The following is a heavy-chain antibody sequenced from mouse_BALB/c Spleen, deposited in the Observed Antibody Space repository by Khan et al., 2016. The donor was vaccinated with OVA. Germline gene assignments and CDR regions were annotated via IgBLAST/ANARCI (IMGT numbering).Heavy chain of an antibody. Sequence: QMQLEESGAELAKPGASVKMSCKASGYTFTTYWMHWVKQRPGQGLEWIGYINPTSAYTDYNEKFKDKATLSADKSSSTAYMQLSSLTSEDSAVYYCARDRIDYWGHGTTLTVSS. J-gene: IGHJ2*01. CDR3: ARDRIDY. CDR2: INPTSAYT. CDR1: GYTFTTYW. V-gene: IGHV1-7*01.